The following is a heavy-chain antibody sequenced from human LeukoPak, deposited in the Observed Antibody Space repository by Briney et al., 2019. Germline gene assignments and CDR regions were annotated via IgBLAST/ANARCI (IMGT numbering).Heavy chain of an antibody. CDR1: GYTFTGYY. CDR2: ISAYNGNT. D-gene: IGHD2-21*02. Sequence: PWASVKVSCKASGYTFTGYYMHWVRQAPGQGLEWMGWISAYNGNTNYAQKLQGRVTMTTDTSTSTAYMELRSLRSDDTAVYYCARVGVVVTSGDAFDIWGQGTMVTVSS. V-gene: IGHV1-18*04. CDR3: ARVGVVVTSGDAFDI. J-gene: IGHJ3*02.